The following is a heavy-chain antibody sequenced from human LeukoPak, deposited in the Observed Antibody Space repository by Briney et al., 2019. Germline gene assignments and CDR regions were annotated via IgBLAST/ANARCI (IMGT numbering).Heavy chain of an antibody. CDR1: GLTFSNFA. D-gene: IGHD2-2*02. Sequence: WGSLRLSCAASGLTFSNFAMSWVRQAPGKGLEWVSMITGSGGRTFYADSVKGRFTISRDNSRDTLYLQMSSLRADDAAVYYCAKMKGPGLYLHYSMDVWGKGTTVTVS. CDR3: AKMKGPGLYLHYSMDV. J-gene: IGHJ6*03. CDR2: ITGSGGRT. V-gene: IGHV3-23*01.